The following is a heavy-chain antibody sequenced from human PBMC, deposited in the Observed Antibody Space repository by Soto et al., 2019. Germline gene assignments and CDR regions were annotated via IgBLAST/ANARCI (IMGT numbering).Heavy chain of an antibody. Sequence: GALRLSCAASGFTFSSYAMISVPQAGGKGLEWVSAISGSGGSTYYADPVKGRFTISRDNSKNTLYLQINSLRAEDTAVYSCAKQEYSSGWYSAEYWGQGTLVTVSS. CDR1: GFTFSSYA. D-gene: IGHD6-19*01. J-gene: IGHJ4*02. CDR3: AKQEYSSGWYSAEY. V-gene: IGHV3-23*01. CDR2: ISGSGGST.